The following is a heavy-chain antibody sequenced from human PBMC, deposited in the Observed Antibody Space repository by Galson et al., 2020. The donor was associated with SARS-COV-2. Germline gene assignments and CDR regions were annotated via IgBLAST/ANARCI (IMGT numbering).Heavy chain of an antibody. Sequence: SETLSLTCTVSGGSISSYYWSWIRQPPGKGLEWIGYIYYSGSTNYNPSLKSRVTISVDTSKNQFSLKLSSVTAADTAVYYCARDPGPIFGVVPEDDAFDIWGQGTMVTVSS. J-gene: IGHJ3*02. CDR1: GGSISSYY. D-gene: IGHD3-3*02. CDR2: IYYSGST. CDR3: ARDPGPIFGVVPEDDAFDI. V-gene: IGHV4-59*01.